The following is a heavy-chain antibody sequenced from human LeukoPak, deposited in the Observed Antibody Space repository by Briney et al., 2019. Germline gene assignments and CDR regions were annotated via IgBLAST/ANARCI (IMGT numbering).Heavy chain of an antibody. CDR3: ARDPAQLRGYSYGASFFDY. CDR1: GFTFSSYW. J-gene: IGHJ4*02. Sequence: GGSLRLSCAASGFTFSSYWMSWVRQAPGKGLEWVANIKQDGSEKYYLDSVKGRFTISRDNAKNSLYLQMNSLRAEDTAVYYCARDPAQLRGYSYGASFFDYWGQGTLVTVSS. V-gene: IGHV3-7*01. D-gene: IGHD5-18*01. CDR2: IKQDGSEK.